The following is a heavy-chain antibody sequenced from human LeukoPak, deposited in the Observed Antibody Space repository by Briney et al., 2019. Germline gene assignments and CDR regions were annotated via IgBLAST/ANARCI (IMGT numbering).Heavy chain of an antibody. CDR3: GRGDDAFDI. CDR1: GGTFSSYA. J-gene: IGHJ3*02. Sequence: SVKVSCKASGGTFSSYAISWVRQAPGQGLEWMGRIIPILGIANYAQKFQGRVTITADKSTTTAYMELRNLRSDDTAVYYCGRGDDAFDIWGQGTKVTVSS. V-gene: IGHV1-69*04. CDR2: IIPILGIA.